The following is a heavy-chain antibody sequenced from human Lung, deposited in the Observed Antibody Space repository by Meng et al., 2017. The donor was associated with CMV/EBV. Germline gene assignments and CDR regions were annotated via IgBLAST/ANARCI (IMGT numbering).Heavy chain of an antibody. J-gene: IGHJ4*02. CDR1: GDTFTDYA. CDR2: ISAYNGHT. V-gene: IGHV1-18*01. D-gene: IGHD3-16*01. CDR3: ARDSPYSYYYDTDF. Sequence: ASGDTFTDYAISWVRLAPGQGLEWMGWISAYNGHTNYPQHLQGRVTMTTETSTSTAYMELTSLTSDDTAVYYCARDSPYSYYYDTDFWGQGTLVTVSS.